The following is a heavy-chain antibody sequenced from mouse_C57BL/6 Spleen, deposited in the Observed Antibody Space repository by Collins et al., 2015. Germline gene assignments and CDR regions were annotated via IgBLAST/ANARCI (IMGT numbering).Heavy chain of an antibody. J-gene: IGHJ1*01. CDR3: ARPFYYGSSWYFDV. CDR1: GFTFNDYT. Sequence: EVKLVESGGGLVQPGGSLKLSCAASGFTFNDYTMSWVRQTPEKRLEWVAYISNRGATTYYPDTVKGRFTISRDNARNTLYLQMSSLKSEDTAMYYCARPFYYGSSWYFDVWGAGTTVTVSS. V-gene: IGHV5-12-2*01. D-gene: IGHD1-1*01. CDR2: ISNRGATT.